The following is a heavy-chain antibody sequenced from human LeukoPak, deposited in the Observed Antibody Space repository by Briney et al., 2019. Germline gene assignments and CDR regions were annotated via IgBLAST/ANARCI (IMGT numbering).Heavy chain of an antibody. CDR3: ARALYSSSPDAFDI. D-gene: IGHD6-13*01. Sequence: GGSLRLSCAASGCTVSSNYMSWVRQAPGKGLEWVSVIYSGGSTYYADSVKGRFTISRDNSKNTLYLQMNSLRAEDTAVYYCARALYSSSPDAFDIWGQGTMVTVSS. CDR2: IYSGGST. V-gene: IGHV3-66*01. J-gene: IGHJ3*02. CDR1: GCTVSSNY.